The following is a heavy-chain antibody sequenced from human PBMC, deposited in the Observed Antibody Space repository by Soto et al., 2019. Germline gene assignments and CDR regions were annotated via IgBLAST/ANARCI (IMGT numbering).Heavy chain of an antibody. CDR1: GGSISSSSYY. Sequence: ETLSLTCTVSGGSISSSSYYWGWIRQPPGKGLEWIGSIYYSGSTYYNPSLKSRVTISVDTSKNQFSLKLSSVTAADTAVYYCARHLPSGYDFWSGYYDYWGQGTLVTVSS. D-gene: IGHD3-3*01. V-gene: IGHV4-39*01. J-gene: IGHJ4*02. CDR3: ARHLPSGYDFWSGYYDY. CDR2: IYYSGST.